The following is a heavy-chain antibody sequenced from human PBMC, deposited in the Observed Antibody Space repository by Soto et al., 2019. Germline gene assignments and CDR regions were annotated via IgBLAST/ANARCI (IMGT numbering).Heavy chain of an antibody. V-gene: IGHV4-34*01. J-gene: IGHJ4*02. Sequence: QVQLQQWGAGLLKPSETLSLTCAVYGGSFSGYYWSWIRQPPGKGLEWIGEINHSGSTSYNPSLKSRVTISVDTSKNQFSLKLSSVTAADTAVYYCARGQVGDGAEEYWCQGTLVTVSS. CDR2: INHSGST. CDR1: GGSFSGYY. CDR3: ARGQVGDGAEEY.